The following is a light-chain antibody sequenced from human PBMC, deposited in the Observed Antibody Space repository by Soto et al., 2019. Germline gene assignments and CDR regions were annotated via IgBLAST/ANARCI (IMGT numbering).Light chain of an antibody. CDR3: AAWDDSLNGVV. Sequence: QSVLTQPPSASGTPGQRVTISCSGSSSNIGSNSVNWYQQFPGTAPKLVIYNNNQRPSGVPDRFSGSKSGTSASLAISGLQSEDEAVYHCAAWDDSLNGVVFGGGTKVTVL. CDR2: NNN. CDR1: SSNIGSNS. V-gene: IGLV1-44*01. J-gene: IGLJ2*01.